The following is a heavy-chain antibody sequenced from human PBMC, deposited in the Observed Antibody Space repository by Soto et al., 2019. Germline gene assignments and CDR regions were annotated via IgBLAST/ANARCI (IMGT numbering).Heavy chain of an antibody. CDR1: GFTFNTYG. CDR2: ISYDGSNK. J-gene: IGHJ6*02. Sequence: GGSLRLSCVASGFTFNTYGMHWVRQAPGKGLEWVAVISYDGSNKYYADSVKGRFTISRDNSKNTLYLQMNSLRAEDTAVYYCARVTGYSGYDYYYYGMDVWGQGTTVTVSS. V-gene: IGHV3-33*05. CDR3: ARVTGYSGYDYYYYGMDV. D-gene: IGHD5-12*01.